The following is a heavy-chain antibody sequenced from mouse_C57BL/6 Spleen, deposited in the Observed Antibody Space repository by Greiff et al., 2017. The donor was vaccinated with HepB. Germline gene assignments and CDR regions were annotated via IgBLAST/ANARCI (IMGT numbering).Heavy chain of an antibody. Sequence: QVQLQQPGAELVMPGASVKLSCKASGYTLTSYWMHWVKQRPGQGLEWIGEIDPSDSYTNYNQKFKGKSILTVDKSSSTAYMQLSSLTSEDSAVYYCARSPPYYYGSSHYFDYWGQGTTLTVSS. J-gene: IGHJ2*01. D-gene: IGHD1-1*01. CDR3: ARSPPYYYGSSHYFDY. CDR2: IDPSDSYT. V-gene: IGHV1-69*01. CDR1: GYTLTSYW.